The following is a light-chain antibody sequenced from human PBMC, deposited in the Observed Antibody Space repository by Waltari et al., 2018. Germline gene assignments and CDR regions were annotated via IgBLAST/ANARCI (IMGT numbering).Light chain of an antibody. J-gene: IGKJ3*01. Sequence: DIQMTQSPSSLSASVGDRVTITCRASQSISSYLNWYQQKPGKAPKLLIYAASSLQSGVPSRFSGSGSVTDFTLTISSLQPEDFATYYCQQSYSTPGGTFGPGTKVDFK. V-gene: IGKV1-39*01. CDR1: QSISSY. CDR2: AAS. CDR3: QQSYSTPGGT.